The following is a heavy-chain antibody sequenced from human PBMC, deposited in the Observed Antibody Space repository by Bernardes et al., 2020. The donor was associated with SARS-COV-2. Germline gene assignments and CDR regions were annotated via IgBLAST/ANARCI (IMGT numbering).Heavy chain of an antibody. CDR1: GFTFSSYA. V-gene: IGHV3-23*01. CDR3: AKERRYNSAWYPIQFDY. J-gene: IGHJ4*02. D-gene: IGHD6-19*01. CDR2: ITGSDGTT. Sequence: GSLRLSCAASGFTFSSYAMTWVRQAPGKGLEWVSAITGSDGTTYYADSVKGRFTISRDNSKNTLYLQMNSLRAEDTAVYFCAKERRYNSAWYPIQFDYWGQGTLVTVSS.